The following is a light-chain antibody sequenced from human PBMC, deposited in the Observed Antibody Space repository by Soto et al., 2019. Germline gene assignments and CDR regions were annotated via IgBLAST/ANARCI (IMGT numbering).Light chain of an antibody. CDR3: TSFTNSRTGV. CDR2: EVS. Sequence: QSALTQPASVSGSPGQSITISCTGTTGDIGTYNYVSWYQHHPDKAHRLMIYEVSNRPSGVSNRFSGSKSGNTASLTIAGLQAEDEDDYYCTSFTNSRTGVFGGGTKLTVL. J-gene: IGLJ3*02. CDR1: TGDIGTYNY. V-gene: IGLV2-14*01.